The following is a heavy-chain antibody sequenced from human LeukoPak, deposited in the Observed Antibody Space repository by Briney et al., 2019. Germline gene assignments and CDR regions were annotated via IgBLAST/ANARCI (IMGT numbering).Heavy chain of an antibody. CDR3: ASHGAGGLDY. J-gene: IGHJ4*02. CDR2: IIPIFGTA. CDR1: GGTFSSYA. D-gene: IGHD1-26*01. Sequence: VKVSCKASGGTFSSYAISWVRQAPGQGLEWMGGIIPIFGTANYAQKFQGRVTITTDESTSTAYMELSSLRSDDTAVYYCASHGAGGLDYWGQGTLVTVSS. V-gene: IGHV1-69*05.